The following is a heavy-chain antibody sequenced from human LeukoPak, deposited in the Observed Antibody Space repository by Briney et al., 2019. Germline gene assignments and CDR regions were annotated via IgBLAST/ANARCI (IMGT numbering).Heavy chain of an antibody. Sequence: SQTLSLTCAISGDSVSSNTVAWNWIRQSPSRGLEWLGRTYYRSKWYNDYAVSVKSRITINPDTSKNQFSLQLNSVTPEDTAVYHCAREWGLRFAKDHGSLDVWGKGTTVTVSS. CDR3: AREWGLRFAKDHGSLDV. CDR1: GDSVSSNTVA. CDR2: TYYRSKWYN. V-gene: IGHV6-1*01. J-gene: IGHJ6*04. D-gene: IGHD4-17*01.